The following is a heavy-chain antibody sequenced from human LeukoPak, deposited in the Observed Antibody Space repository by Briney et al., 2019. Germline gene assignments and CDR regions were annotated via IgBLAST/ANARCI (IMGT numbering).Heavy chain of an antibody. CDR2: INHSGST. J-gene: IGHJ4*02. CDR3: AKISIASSY. V-gene: IGHV4-34*01. D-gene: IGHD6-6*01. CDR1: GGSFSGYY. Sequence: SSETLSLTCAVSGGSFSGYYWNWIRQPPGKGLEWIGEINHSGSTNYNPSLKSRVTISVDTSKNQFSLKLSSVTAADTAVYYCAKISIASSYWGQGTLVTVSS.